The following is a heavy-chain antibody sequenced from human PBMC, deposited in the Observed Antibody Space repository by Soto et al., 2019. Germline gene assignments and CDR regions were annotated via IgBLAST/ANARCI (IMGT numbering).Heavy chain of an antibody. Sequence: ASVKVSCKASGYTFTGYYMHWVRQAPGQGLEWMGWINPNSGGTNYAQKFQGWVTMTRDTSISTAYMELSRLRSDDTAVYYCARDRSGYSGYYYMDVWGKGTTVTVSS. CDR3: ARDRSGYSGYYYMDV. J-gene: IGHJ6*03. CDR2: INPNSGGT. CDR1: GYTFTGYY. D-gene: IGHD5-12*01. V-gene: IGHV1-2*04.